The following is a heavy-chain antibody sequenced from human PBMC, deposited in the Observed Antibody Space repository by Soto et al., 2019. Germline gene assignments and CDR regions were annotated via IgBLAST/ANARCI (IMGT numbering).Heavy chain of an antibody. J-gene: IGHJ4*02. CDR3: ARDMLEYYDSSGYLCLDY. Sequence: GASVKVSCKASGYTFTSYYMHWVRQAPGQGLEWMGIINPSGCSTSYAQKFQGRVTMTRDTSTSTVYMELSSLRSEDTAVYYCARDMLEYYDSSGYLCLDYWGQGTLVTVSS. V-gene: IGHV1-46*01. CDR1: GYTFTSYY. CDR2: INPSGCST. D-gene: IGHD3-22*01.